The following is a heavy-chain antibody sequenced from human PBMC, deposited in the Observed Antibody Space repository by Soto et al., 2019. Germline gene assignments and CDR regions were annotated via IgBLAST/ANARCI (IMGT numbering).Heavy chain of an antibody. V-gene: IGHV4-30-2*01. D-gene: IGHD6-13*01. J-gene: IGHJ4*02. CDR1: GGSISSGGYS. CDR3: ARVVSHSSSFDY. Sequence: SETLSLTCAVSGGSISSGGYSWSWIRQPPGKGLEWIGYIYHSGSTYYNPSLKSRVTISVDRSKNQFSLKLSSVTAADTAVYYCARVVSHSSSFDYWGQGTLVTVSS. CDR2: IYHSGST.